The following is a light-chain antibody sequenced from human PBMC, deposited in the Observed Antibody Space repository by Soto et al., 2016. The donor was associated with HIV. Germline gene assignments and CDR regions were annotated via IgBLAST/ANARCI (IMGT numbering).Light chain of an antibody. V-gene: IGKV1-39*01. CDR2: AAS. J-gene: IGKJ2*01. CDR1: QSISSY. Sequence: DIQMTQSPSSLSASVGDRVTITCRASQSISSYLSWYQQEPGKAPKLLIYAASSLQSGVPSRFSGSGSGTDFTLTISSLQPEDFATYSCQQSHSTPYTFGPGDQAGD. CDR3: QQSHSTPYT.